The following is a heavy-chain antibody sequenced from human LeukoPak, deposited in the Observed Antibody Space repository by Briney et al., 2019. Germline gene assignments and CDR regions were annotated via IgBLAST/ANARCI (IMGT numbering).Heavy chain of an antibody. J-gene: IGHJ6*03. CDR1: GYTFTGYY. CDR3: ARGGRGYSGRYYFYYYMDV. V-gene: IGHV1-2*02. Sequence: ASVKVSCKASGYTFTGYYVHWVRQAPGQGLEWMGWINPNSGDTNYAQKFLGRVTMTRDMSISTAYMELSRLRSDDTAVYYCARGGRGYSGRYYFYYYMDVWGKGTTVTVSS. CDR2: INPNSGDT. D-gene: IGHD5-12*01.